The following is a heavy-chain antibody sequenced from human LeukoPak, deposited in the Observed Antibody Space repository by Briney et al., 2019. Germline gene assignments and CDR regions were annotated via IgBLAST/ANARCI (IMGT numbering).Heavy chain of an antibody. CDR2: INPNSGGT. Sequence: ASVKVSCKASGYTFTGYYMHCVRQAPGQGLEWMGWINPNSGGTNYAQKFQGRVTMTRDTSISTAYMELSRLRSDDTAVYYCARVFRPIFPPGGNWFDPWGQGTLVTVSS. J-gene: IGHJ5*02. D-gene: IGHD3-3*01. CDR1: GYTFTGYY. CDR3: ARVFRPIFPPGGNWFDP. V-gene: IGHV1-2*02.